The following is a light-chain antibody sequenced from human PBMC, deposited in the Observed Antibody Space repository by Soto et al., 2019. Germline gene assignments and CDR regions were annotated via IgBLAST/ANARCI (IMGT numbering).Light chain of an antibody. J-gene: IGLJ2*01. CDR3: CSSAGSSTLV. CDR2: EGT. CDR1: DVGSYNL. Sequence: QSALTQPASVSGSPGQSITISCSDVGSYNLVSWYQQYPGKAPKMIIYEGTDRPSGIPNRFTGSKSGNTASLTISGLQAEDEADYYCCSSAGSSTLVFGGGTKLTVL. V-gene: IGLV2-23*01.